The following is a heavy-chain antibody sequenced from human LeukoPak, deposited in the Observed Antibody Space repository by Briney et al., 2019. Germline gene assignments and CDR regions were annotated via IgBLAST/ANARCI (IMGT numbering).Heavy chain of an antibody. J-gene: IGHJ4*02. V-gene: IGHV3-30-3*01. Sequence: GTSLGLSCAASGFTFSSYAMYWVRQAPGRGLEWVAVISYDGNGKNYADSVKGRFTISRVNSQNTLHLQMNSLRPDDTAVYYCARGGEAWDLLRHFDSWGQGTLVAVSS. D-gene: IGHD1-26*01. CDR2: ISYDGNGK. CDR1: GFTFSSYA. CDR3: ARGGEAWDLLRHFDS.